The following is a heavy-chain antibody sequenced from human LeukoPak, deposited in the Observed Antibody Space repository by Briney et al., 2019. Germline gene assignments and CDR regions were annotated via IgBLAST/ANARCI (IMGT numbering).Heavy chain of an antibody. V-gene: IGHV4-31*03. CDR1: GGSISSGGYY. J-gene: IGHJ4*02. CDR2: IHYSGGT. D-gene: IGHD5-12*01. CDR3: ARDQGGYGSFDN. Sequence: SETLSLTCTVSGGSISSGGYYWSWIRQHPGKGPEWIGNIHYSGGTYGNPSLKSRATMSVDTSKNQFSLRLTSVTAANTAVYYCARDQGGYGSFDNWGQGTLVTVSS.